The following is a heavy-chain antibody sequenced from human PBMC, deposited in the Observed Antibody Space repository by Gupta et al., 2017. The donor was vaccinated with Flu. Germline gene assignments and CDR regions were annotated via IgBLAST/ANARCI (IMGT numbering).Heavy chain of an antibody. V-gene: IGHV3-21*06. Sequence: EEQLVESGGRLVKPGGSLRLSCAASGFTFDAYTMHWVRQAPGKGLQWVASISSSSRFIYYADSVKGRFTISRDNSKNSLFLHMSSLGAEDAAVYYCARDSASYYDTPNSYVDYFDLWGRGTLVAVSS. CDR1: GFTFDAYT. J-gene: IGHJ4*02. CDR3: ARDSASYYDTPNSYVDYFDL. D-gene: IGHD3-22*01. CDR2: ISSSSRFI.